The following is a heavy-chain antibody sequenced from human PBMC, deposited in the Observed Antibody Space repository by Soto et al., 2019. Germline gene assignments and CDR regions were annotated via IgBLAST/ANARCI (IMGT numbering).Heavy chain of an antibody. D-gene: IGHD6-6*01. Sequence: EVQLVESGGGLVQPGRYLRLSCAASGFIFDEYAMHWVRQAPRKGLEWVSGISWNSGTIGYADSVKGRFSISRDTAKNTLYLQMTSLRVEDTALYYCAGAPGDIAARRYHGYYYGMDVWGQATTVPVSS. CDR1: GFIFDEYA. V-gene: IGHV3-9*01. J-gene: IGHJ6*02. CDR2: ISWNSGTI. CDR3: AGAPGDIAARRYHGYYYGMDV.